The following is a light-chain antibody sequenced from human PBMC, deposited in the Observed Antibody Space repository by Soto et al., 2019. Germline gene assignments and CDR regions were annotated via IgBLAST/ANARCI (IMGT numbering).Light chain of an antibody. CDR1: QSISSH. Sequence: IQMTQSPSSLSASIGDRVTITCRASQSISSHLNWYQHKPGIAPKLLIYAASTLRTGVPSRFSGSGSGTDFTLTISSLQPEDFATYYCQQSYSTPPTFGQGTKVDIK. V-gene: IGKV1-39*01. J-gene: IGKJ1*01. CDR2: AAS. CDR3: QQSYSTPPT.